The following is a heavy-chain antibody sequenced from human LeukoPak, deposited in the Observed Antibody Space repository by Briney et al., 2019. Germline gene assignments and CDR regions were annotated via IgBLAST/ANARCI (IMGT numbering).Heavy chain of an antibody. CDR3: ARVVTSPPLFVIDY. D-gene: IGHD2-2*01. J-gene: IGHJ4*02. CDR2: ISSSRSYI. V-gene: IGHV3-21*01. Sequence: GGSLRLSCAASGFTFSRYSMNWVRQAPGKGLEGVSSISSSRSYIYYADSVKGRFTISRDNAKNSLYLQMNSLRAEDTAVYYCARVVTSPPLFVIDYWGQGTLVTVSS. CDR1: GFTFSRYS.